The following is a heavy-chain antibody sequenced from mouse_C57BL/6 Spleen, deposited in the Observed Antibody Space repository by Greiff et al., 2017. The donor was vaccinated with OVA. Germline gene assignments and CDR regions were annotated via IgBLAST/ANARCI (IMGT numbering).Heavy chain of an antibody. V-gene: IGHV1-50*01. D-gene: IGHD6-1*01. CDR3: ARKSNLYYFDY. Sequence: VQLQQPGAELVKPGASVKLSCKASGYTFTSYWMQWVKQRPGQGLEWIGEIAPSDSYTKYNQKFKGKATLTVDTSSSTAYMQLSSLTSEDSAVYYCARKSNLYYFDYWGQGTTLTVAS. CDR1: GYTFTSYW. CDR2: IAPSDSYT. J-gene: IGHJ2*01.